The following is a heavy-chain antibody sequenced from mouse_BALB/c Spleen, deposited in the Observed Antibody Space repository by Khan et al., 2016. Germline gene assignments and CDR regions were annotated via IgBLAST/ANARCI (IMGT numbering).Heavy chain of an antibody. CDR3: ARDDGSSYGWFSY. D-gene: IGHD1-1*01. CDR2: INTSTGEA. Sequence: QIQLVQSGPELKKPGETVKISCKASGYTFTNYGMNWVKQAPGKGLKWMGWINTSTGEAAYSDDFKGRFAFSLETSASTAYLQINNLKNEDMATYFSARDDGSSYGWFSYWGQGTLVTVSA. V-gene: IGHV9-1*02. CDR1: GYTFTNYG. J-gene: IGHJ3*01.